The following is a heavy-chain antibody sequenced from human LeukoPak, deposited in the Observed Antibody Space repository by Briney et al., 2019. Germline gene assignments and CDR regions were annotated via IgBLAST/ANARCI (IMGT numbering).Heavy chain of an antibody. Sequence: ASVKVSCKASGYTFTSYAMNWVRQAPGQGLEWMGWINTNTGNPTYAQVFTGRFVFSSDTSFSTAYLQISSLKAEDTAVYYCAREGRKSRGVDIVRKKETGYYYMDVWGKGTTVTVSS. D-gene: IGHD2-15*01. CDR3: AREGRKSRGVDIVRKKETGYYYMDV. CDR2: INTNTGNP. J-gene: IGHJ6*03. CDR1: GYTFTSYA. V-gene: IGHV7-4-1*02.